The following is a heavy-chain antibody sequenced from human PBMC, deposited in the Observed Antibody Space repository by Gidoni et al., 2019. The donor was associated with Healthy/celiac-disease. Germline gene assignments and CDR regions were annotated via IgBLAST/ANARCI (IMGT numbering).Heavy chain of an antibody. CDR1: GFPFRSYG. D-gene: IGHD6-19*01. V-gene: IGHV3-33*01. CDR3: ARVPYSSGWYYFDY. J-gene: IGHJ4*02. Sequence: QVPLVESGGGVVQPGRSLRPSCVASGFPFRSYGMHRVRQAPGKGLEWVAVIWYDGSNKYYADSVKGRFTISRDKYKNTLYVQMNSLKAEDTAGYYCARVPYSSGWYYFDYWGQGTLVTVSS. CDR2: IWYDGSNK.